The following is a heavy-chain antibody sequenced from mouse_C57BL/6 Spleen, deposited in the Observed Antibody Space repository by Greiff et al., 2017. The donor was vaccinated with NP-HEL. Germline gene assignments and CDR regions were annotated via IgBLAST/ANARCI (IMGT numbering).Heavy chain of an antibody. J-gene: IGHJ2*01. CDR3: ARGRLLLGDFDY. Sequence: DVQLVESGGGLVKPGGSLKLSCAASGFTFSSYAMSWVRQTPEKRLEWVATISDGGSYTYYPDNVKGRFTISRDNAKNNLYLQMSHLKSEDTAMYYCARGRLLLGDFDYWGQGTTLTVSS. V-gene: IGHV5-4*01. CDR1: GFTFSSYA. CDR2: ISDGGSYT. D-gene: IGHD1-1*01.